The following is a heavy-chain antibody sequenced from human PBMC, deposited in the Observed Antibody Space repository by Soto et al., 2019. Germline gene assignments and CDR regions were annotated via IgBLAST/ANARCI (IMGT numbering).Heavy chain of an antibody. Sequence: QVQLVESGGGVVQPGRSLRLSCAASGFTFSSYGMHWVRQAPGKGLEWVAVISYDGSNKYYAYSVTGRFTISRDNSKNTLYLQMNSLRDEDTAVYYCAKRVLAAAGTGYFDLWGRGTLVTVSS. D-gene: IGHD6-13*01. CDR1: GFTFSSYG. CDR2: ISYDGSNK. J-gene: IGHJ2*01. V-gene: IGHV3-30*18. CDR3: AKRVLAAAGTGYFDL.